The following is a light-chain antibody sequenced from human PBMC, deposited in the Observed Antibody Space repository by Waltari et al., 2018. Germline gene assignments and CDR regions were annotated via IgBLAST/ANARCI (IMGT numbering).Light chain of an antibody. CDR2: EAT. Sequence: DIQMTQSPSTLSASVGDRVTITCRASQSIGSWLAWYQQKPGKAPKLLIYEATSLESGVPSRFSASGSGTEFTLTISSLQPDDFATYYCQRYNSYPITFGPGTKVEIE. V-gene: IGKV1-5*03. CDR3: QRYNSYPIT. J-gene: IGKJ3*01. CDR1: QSIGSW.